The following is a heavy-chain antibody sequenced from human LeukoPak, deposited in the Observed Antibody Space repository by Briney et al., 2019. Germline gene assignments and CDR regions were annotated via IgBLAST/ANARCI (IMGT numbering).Heavy chain of an antibody. V-gene: IGHV4-34*01. CDR3: ARGRSRYTTVTTFYY. CDR2: INHSGST. D-gene: IGHD4-17*01. CDR1: GGSFSGYY. J-gene: IGHJ4*02. Sequence: SETLSLTCAVYGGSFSGYYWSWIRQPPGKGLEWIGEINHSGSTNYNPSLKSRVTISVDTSKNQFSLKLSSVTAADTAVYYCARGRSRYTTVTTFYYWGQGTLVTVSS.